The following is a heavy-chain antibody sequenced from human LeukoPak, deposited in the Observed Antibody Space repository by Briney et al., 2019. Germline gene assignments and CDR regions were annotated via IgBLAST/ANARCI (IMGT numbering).Heavy chain of an antibody. CDR3: ARDGGIVYGMDV. J-gene: IGHJ6*02. Sequence: PGGSLRLSWAASGFSFSSNAMHWVRQAPGKWLGWVAVISYDGSNKYYADSVKGRFTMSRDNSKNTLYLQMNSLSAEDTAVYYCARDGGIVYGMDVWGQGTTVTVSS. CDR1: GFSFSSNA. CDR2: ISYDGSNK. V-gene: IGHV3-30*04. D-gene: IGHD2-21*01.